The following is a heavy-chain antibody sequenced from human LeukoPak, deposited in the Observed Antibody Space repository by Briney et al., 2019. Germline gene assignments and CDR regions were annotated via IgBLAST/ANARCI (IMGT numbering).Heavy chain of an antibody. CDR3: TTFYRDAAG. Sequence: PGGSLRLSCVASEFTFSGSVMHWVRQASGKGLEWVGRIRSEADSYATAYAASVKGRFTISRDDSKNTAYLQMNSLKTEDTAVYYCTTFYRDAAGWGQGTLVTVSS. J-gene: IGHJ4*02. CDR2: IRSEADSYAT. CDR1: EFTFSGSV. D-gene: IGHD5-24*01. V-gene: IGHV3-73*01.